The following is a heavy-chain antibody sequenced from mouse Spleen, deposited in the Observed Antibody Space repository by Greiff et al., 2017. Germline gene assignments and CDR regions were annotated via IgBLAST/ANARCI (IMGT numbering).Heavy chain of an antibody. CDR2: INPGSGGT. CDR3: ASGGNYGFFDY. V-gene: IGHV1-54*01. J-gene: IGHJ2*01. CDR1: GYAFTNYL. Sequence: VQLQQSGAELVRPGTSVKVSCKASGYAFTNYLIEWVKQRPGQGLEWIGVINPGSGGTNYNEKFKGKATLTADKSSSTAYMQLSSLTSEDSAVYFCASGGNYGFFDYWGQGTTLTVSS. D-gene: IGHD2-1*01.